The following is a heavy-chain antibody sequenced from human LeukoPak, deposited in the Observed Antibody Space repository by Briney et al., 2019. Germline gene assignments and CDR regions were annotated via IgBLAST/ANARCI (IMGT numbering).Heavy chain of an antibody. V-gene: IGHV1-3*01. Sequence: ASVKVSCKASGYTFTSYAMHWVRQAPGQRLEGMGWINAGNGNTKYSQKFQGRVTITRDTSASTAYMELSSLRSEDTAVYYCAGSQGDVPAAKYYYYYGMDVWGKGTTVTVSS. CDR2: INAGNGNT. CDR1: GYTFTSYA. CDR3: AGSQGDVPAAKYYYYYGMDV. D-gene: IGHD2-2*01. J-gene: IGHJ6*04.